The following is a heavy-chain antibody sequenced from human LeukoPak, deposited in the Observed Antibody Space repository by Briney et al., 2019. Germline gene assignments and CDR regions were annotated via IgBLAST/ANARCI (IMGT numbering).Heavy chain of an antibody. V-gene: IGHV4-61*03. Sequence: SETLSLTCAVRDYSISSTYYWSWIRRPPGKGLEWIGYIYHSGSTNYSPSLKSRVTISLDTSKNHFSLNLSSMTAADTAVYYCARGSPGDYGGYYFDYWGQGTLVTVSS. CDR1: DYSISSTYY. J-gene: IGHJ4*02. CDR2: IYHSGST. D-gene: IGHD4-17*01. CDR3: ARGSPGDYGGYYFDY.